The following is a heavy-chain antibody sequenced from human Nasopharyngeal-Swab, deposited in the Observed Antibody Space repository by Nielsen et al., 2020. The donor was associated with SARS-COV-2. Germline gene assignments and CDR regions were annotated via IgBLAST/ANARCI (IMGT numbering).Heavy chain of an antibody. D-gene: IGHD2-15*01. J-gene: IGHJ4*02. V-gene: IGHV3-33*06. Sequence: GGSLRLSCAASGFTFSSYGMHWVRQAPGKGLEWVAVIWYDGSNKYSADSVKGRFTISRDNLKNTLYLQMSSLRADDTAVYYCAKVYSYFDIWGQGTLVTVSS. CDR2: IWYDGSNK. CDR3: AKVYSYFDI. CDR1: GFTFSSYG.